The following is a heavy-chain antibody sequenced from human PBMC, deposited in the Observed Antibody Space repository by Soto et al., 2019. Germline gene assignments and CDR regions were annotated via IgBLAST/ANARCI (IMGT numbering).Heavy chain of an antibody. CDR3: ARDWYYYYYGMDV. CDR1: GGSFSGYY. CDR2: INHSGST. J-gene: IGHJ6*02. V-gene: IGHV4-34*01. Sequence: SETLSLTCAVYGGSFSGYYWSWIRQPPGKGLEWTGEINHSGSTNYNPSLKSRVTISVDTSKKQFSLKLSSVTAADTAVYYCARDWYYYYYGMDVWGQGTTVTVSS.